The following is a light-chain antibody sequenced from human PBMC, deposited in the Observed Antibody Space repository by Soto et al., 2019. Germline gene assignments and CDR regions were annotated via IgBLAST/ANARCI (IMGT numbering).Light chain of an antibody. V-gene: IGKV3-20*01. J-gene: IGKJ5*01. CDR1: QSVRSER. CDR3: QQYDVSPIT. CDR2: DAS. Sequence: EIVLSQSPATLSLSPGERATVSCSASQSVRSERLAWYQHKRGQAPRLLIFDASSRATGIPERFSGSGSGTDFTLTITRLEPEDFAVYFCQQYDVSPITGGQGTRREIK.